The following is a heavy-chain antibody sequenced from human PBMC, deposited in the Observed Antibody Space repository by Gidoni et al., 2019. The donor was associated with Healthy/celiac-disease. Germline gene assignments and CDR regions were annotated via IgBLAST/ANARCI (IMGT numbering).Heavy chain of an antibody. CDR3: AKDLTSIAVAGTGWKNAPSHPWFDP. J-gene: IGHJ5*02. D-gene: IGHD6-19*01. V-gene: IGHV3-23*01. CDR1: GFPLSSYA. Sequence: EVQLLESGGGLVQPGGSLRLSCAASGFPLSSYAMRGVRQAPGKGKGLEWVSAISGSGGSTYYADSVKGRFTISRDNSKNTLYLQMNSLRAEDTAVYYCAKDLTSIAVAGTGWKNAPSHPWFDPWGQGTLVTVSS. CDR2: ISGSGGST.